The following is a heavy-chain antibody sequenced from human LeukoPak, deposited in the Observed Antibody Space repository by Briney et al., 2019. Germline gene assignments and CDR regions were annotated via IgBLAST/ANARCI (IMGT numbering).Heavy chain of an antibody. CDR1: GFTFSSYA. V-gene: IGHV3-30*01. D-gene: IGHD5-24*01. CDR3: ASLGDGYNLDYFDY. CDR2: ISYDGSNK. Sequence: GGSLRLSCAASGFTFSSYAMHWVRQAPGKGLEWVAVISYDGSNKYYADSVKGRFTISRDNSKNTLYLQMNSLRAEDTAVYYCASLGDGYNLDYFDYWGQGTLVTVSS. J-gene: IGHJ4*02.